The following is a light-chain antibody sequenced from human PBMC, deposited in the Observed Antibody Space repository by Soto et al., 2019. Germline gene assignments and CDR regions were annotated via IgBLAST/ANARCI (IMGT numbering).Light chain of an antibody. CDR1: SSNIGAGKD. V-gene: IGLV1-40*01. J-gene: IGLJ1*01. CDR2: SNN. Sequence: QTLLPQPPSVSGAPGQRVTISCTGSSSNIGAGKDVHWYQQLPGTAPKVLIYSNNNRPSGVPDRFSVSKSGTSASLAITGLQVEDEADYFCQSYGTSLSGLYVFGTGTKVT. CDR3: QSYGTSLSGLYV.